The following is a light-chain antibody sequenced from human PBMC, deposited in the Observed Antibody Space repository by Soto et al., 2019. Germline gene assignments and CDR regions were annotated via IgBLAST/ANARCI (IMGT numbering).Light chain of an antibody. J-gene: IGKJ5*01. CDR2: GAS. CDR1: QSVSRF. CDR3: QQYNNWPPKIT. Sequence: ELVLTQSPATLSLSPGEIATLSCSANQSVSRFLAWYQQRPGQAPRLLIYGASTRATGIPARFSGSGSGTEFTLTISSLQSEDFAVYYCQQYNNWPPKITFGPGTRLEIK. V-gene: IGKV3-15*01.